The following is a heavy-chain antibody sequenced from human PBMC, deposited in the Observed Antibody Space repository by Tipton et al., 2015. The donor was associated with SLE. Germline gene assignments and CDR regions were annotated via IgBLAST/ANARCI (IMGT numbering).Heavy chain of an antibody. CDR2: IYYSGST. D-gene: IGHD1-1*01. V-gene: IGHV4-59*01. CDR1: GGSISTYY. CDR3: ARDPTGTTGGYFDY. Sequence: LRLSCTVSGGSISTYYWSWIRQPPGKGLEWIGYIYYSGSTNYNPSLKSRVTISVDTSKNHFPLKLSSVTAADTAVYFCARDPTGTTGGYFDYWGQGTLVTVSS. J-gene: IGHJ4*02.